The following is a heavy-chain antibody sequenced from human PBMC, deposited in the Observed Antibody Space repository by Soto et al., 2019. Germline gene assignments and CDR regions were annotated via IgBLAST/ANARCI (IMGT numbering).Heavy chain of an antibody. CDR1: GYTFTSYG. CDR3: ARGAKPNQPSYYYYYGMDV. CDR2: ISAYNGNT. Sequence: GASVKVSCKASGYTFTSYGISWVRQAPGQGLEWMGWISAYNGNTNYAQKLQGRVTMTTDTSTSTAYMELRILRSEDTAVYYCARGAKPNQPSYYYYYGMDVWGQGTTVTVSS. J-gene: IGHJ6*02. V-gene: IGHV1-18*04. D-gene: IGHD5-12*01.